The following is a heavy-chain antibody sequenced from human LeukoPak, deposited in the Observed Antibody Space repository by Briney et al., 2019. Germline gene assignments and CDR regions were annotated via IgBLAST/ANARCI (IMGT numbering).Heavy chain of an antibody. Sequence: SQTLSLTCAISGDSVSSNSVTWNWIRQSPSRGLEWLGRIYYRSTWYNDYAVSVRGRITVNPDTSKNQFSLHLNSVTPEDTAVYYCARRLTQYDCFDPWGQGILVTVSS. D-gene: IGHD2-2*01. J-gene: IGHJ5*02. CDR3: ARRLTQYDCFDP. V-gene: IGHV6-1*01. CDR1: GDSVSSNSVT. CDR2: IYYRSTWYN.